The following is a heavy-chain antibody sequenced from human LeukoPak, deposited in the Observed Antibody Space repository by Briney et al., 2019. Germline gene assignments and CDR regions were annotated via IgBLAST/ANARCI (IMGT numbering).Heavy chain of an antibody. CDR1: GYSFTGYY. CDR2: IFPNSGDT. J-gene: IGHJ4*02. CDR3: ARAQGSGYYQGRDY. Sequence: ASVKVSCKASGYSFTGYYMHWVRQAPGQGPEWMGWIFPNSGDTHYAQKFQGKVSMARDTSISTAYMELNRLTSDDTAIYHCARAQGSGYYQGRDYWGQGTLVTVSS. D-gene: IGHD3-22*01. V-gene: IGHV1-2*02.